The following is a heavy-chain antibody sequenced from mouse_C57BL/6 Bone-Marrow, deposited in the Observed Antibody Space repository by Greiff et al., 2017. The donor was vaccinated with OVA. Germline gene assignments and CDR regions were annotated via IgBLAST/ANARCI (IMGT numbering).Heavy chain of an antibody. Sequence: QVQLQQPGAELVKPGASVKISCKASGYAFSSYWMNWVKQRPGKGLEWIGQIYPGDGDTNYNGKFKGKATLTADKSSSTAYMQLSSLTSEDSAVYFCARPVYYGYDEGFAYWGQGTLVTVSA. CDR3: ARPVYYGYDEGFAY. J-gene: IGHJ3*01. D-gene: IGHD2-2*01. CDR1: GYAFSSYW. CDR2: IYPGDGDT. V-gene: IGHV1-80*01.